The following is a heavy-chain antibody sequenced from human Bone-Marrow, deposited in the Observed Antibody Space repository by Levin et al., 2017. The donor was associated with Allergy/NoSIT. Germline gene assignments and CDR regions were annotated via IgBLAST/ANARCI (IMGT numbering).Heavy chain of an antibody. CDR3: ARESPFGFGALDI. CDR1: EFSLSNYN. CDR2: ISSGRSYL. V-gene: IGHV3-21*01. D-gene: IGHD2/OR15-2a*01. Sequence: GESLKISCVASEFSLSNYNINWVRQAPGKGLEWVSSISSGRSYLYYADSVKGRFSISRDNAEKSVILQLNSLRVEDTAVYYCARESPFGFGALDIWGQGAMVTVSS. J-gene: IGHJ3*02.